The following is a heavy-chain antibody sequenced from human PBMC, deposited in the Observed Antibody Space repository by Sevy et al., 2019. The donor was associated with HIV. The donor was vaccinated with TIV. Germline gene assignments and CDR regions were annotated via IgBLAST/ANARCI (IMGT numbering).Heavy chain of an antibody. CDR2: IRYDGSNK. Sequence: GGSLRLSCAASGFTFSSYGMHWVRQAPGKGLEWVAFIRYDGSNKYYADSVKGRFTISRDNSKNTLYLQMNSLRAEDTAVYYCAKEGGYQLLAPYYYYMDVWGKRTTVTVSS. V-gene: IGHV3-30*02. D-gene: IGHD2-2*01. J-gene: IGHJ6*03. CDR1: GFTFSSYG. CDR3: AKEGGYQLLAPYYYYMDV.